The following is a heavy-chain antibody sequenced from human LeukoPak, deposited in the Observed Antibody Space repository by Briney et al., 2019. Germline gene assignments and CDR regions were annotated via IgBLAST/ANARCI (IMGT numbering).Heavy chain of an antibody. D-gene: IGHD2-15*01. J-gene: IGHJ4*02. Sequence: GGSLRLSCAASGFTFSSHAMSWVRQVPGKGLEWVSAISGSGGSTYYADSVKGRFTISRDNSKNTLYLQMNSLRAEDTAVYYCAKDLIVVVVAATGGFDYWGQGTLVTVSS. CDR2: ISGSGGST. CDR1: GFTFSSHA. CDR3: AKDLIVVVVAATGGFDY. V-gene: IGHV3-23*01.